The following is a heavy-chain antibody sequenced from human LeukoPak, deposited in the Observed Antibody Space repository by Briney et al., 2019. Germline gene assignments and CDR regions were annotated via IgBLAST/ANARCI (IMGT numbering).Heavy chain of an antibody. V-gene: IGHV6-1*01. CDR2: TYYRSTWSN. D-gene: IGHD2-15*01. Sequence: SQTLSLTCAISGDSVSSNTAAWNWFRQSPSRGLEGLGRTYYRSTWSNHYAVSVQSRITITPDTSKNQFSLHLNSVTPEDTAVYYCARDWSGGSCFDYWGQGTLVTVSS. CDR1: GDSVSSNTAA. CDR3: ARDWSGGSCFDY. J-gene: IGHJ4*02.